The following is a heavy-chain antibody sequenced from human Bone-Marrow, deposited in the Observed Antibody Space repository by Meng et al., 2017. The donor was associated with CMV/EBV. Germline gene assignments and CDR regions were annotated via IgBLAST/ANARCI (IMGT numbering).Heavy chain of an antibody. CDR3: AKDRYQLPKANFDY. Sequence: GGSLRLSCAASGFTFSSYAMHWVRQAPGKGLEWVSLISWDGGSTYYADSVKGRFTISRDNSKNSLYLQTNSLRAEDTALYYCAKDRYQLPKANFDYWGQGTLVTVSS. D-gene: IGHD2-2*01. J-gene: IGHJ4*02. CDR1: GFTFSSYA. V-gene: IGHV3-43D*04. CDR2: ISWDGGST.